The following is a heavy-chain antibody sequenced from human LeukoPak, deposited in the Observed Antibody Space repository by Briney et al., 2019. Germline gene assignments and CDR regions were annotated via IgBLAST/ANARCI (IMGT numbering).Heavy chain of an antibody. D-gene: IGHD6-13*01. CDR3: ARFSSSWFSH. CDR1: GGSISSYY. V-gene: IGHV4-59*01. J-gene: IGHJ4*02. CDR2: IYYSGST. Sequence: PSETLSLTCTVSGGSISSYYWSWIRQPPGKGLEWIGYIYYSGSTKYNPSLKSRVNISVDTSKNYFSLQLSAVTAADTAVYYCARFSSSWFSHRGQGTLVTVSS.